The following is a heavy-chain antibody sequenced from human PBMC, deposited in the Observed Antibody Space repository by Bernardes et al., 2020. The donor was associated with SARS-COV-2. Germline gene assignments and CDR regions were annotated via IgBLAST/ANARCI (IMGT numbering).Heavy chain of an antibody. D-gene: IGHD6-13*01. J-gene: IGHJ4*02. V-gene: IGHV3-23*01. CDR2: IGGSGDST. CDR1: GFTFTSYA. Sequence: GGSLRLSCAASGFTFTSYAMSWVRQAPGKGLQWVSAIGGSGDSTYYADSVKGRFTVSRDNSKNTLYLQMNSLRAEDTAVYYCAKDGMYSSSWSFDYWGQGTLVTVSS. CDR3: AKDGMYSSSWSFDY.